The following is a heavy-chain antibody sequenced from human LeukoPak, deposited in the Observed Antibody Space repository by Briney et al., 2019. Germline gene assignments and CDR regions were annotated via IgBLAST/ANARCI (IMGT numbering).Heavy chain of an antibody. J-gene: IGHJ4*02. V-gene: IGHV4-31*11. Sequence: SETLSLTCAVSGGSISSSNWWSWVRQHPGKGLEWIGYIYYSGSTYYNPSLKSRVTISVDTSKNQFSLKLSSVTAADTAVYYCARDEAKTGYYKALLIWGQGTLVTVSS. CDR3: ARDEAKTGYYKALLI. D-gene: IGHD3-9*01. CDR1: GGSISSSNW. CDR2: IYYSGST.